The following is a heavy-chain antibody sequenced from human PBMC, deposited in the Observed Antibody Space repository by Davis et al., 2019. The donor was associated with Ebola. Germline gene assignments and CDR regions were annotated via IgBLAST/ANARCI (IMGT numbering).Heavy chain of an antibody. CDR2: ISYDGSNK. CDR1: GFTFSSYA. J-gene: IGHJ6*03. Sequence: PGGSLRLSCAASGFTFSSYAMHWVRQAPGKGLEWVAVISYDGSNKYYADSVKGRFTISRDNSKNTLYLQMNSLRAEDTAVYYCARDHPAARTNYYYYYYMDVWGKGTTVTVSS. CDR3: ARDHPAARTNYYYYYYMDV. D-gene: IGHD6-6*01. V-gene: IGHV3-30-3*01.